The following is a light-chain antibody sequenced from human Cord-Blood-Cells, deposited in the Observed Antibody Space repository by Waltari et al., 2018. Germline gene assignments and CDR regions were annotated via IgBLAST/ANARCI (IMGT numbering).Light chain of an antibody. Sequence: DIVMTKSPDSLAVSLGERATINCKSSQCVLYSSNNKNYLAWYQQKPGQPPKLLIYWASTRESGVPDRFSGSGSGTDFTLTISSLQAEDVAVYYCQQYYSTPTWTFGQGTKVEIK. CDR1: QCVLYSSNNKNY. CDR3: QQYYSTPTWT. V-gene: IGKV4-1*01. CDR2: WAS. J-gene: IGKJ1*01.